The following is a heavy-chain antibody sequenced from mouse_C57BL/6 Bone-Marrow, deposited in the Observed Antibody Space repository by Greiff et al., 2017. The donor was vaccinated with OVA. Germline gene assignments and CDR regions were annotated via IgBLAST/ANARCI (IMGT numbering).Heavy chain of an antibody. V-gene: IGHV5-9-1*02. CDR2: ISSGGDYT. CDR3: TKAAQGFAY. Sequence: EVHLAQSGAGLVKPGGSLKLSCAASGFTFSSYAMSWVRQTPEKRLEWVASISSGGDYTYYADTVKGRFTISRDNARNTLYLQLSSVKSEDDDMYCCTKAAQGFAYWGQGTLVTVSA. J-gene: IGHJ3*01. CDR1: GFTFSSYA.